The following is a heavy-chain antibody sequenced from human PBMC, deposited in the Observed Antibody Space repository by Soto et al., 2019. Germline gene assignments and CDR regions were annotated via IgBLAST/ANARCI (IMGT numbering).Heavy chain of an antibody. CDR1: GGCLYRSGYS. V-gene: IGHV4-39*01. D-gene: IGHD2-15*01. Sequence: PSVTLSRTCTGSGGCLYRSGYSWAWIRQPPGRGLEWIGDIDSNGVTYSSPSLKSRVTISRDTSKNQFSLKLTSVTPADTALYYCGKVLVGATEQTHSESWGPGTLVTVSS. J-gene: IGHJ4*02. CDR3: GKVLVGATEQTHSES. CDR2: IDSNGVT.